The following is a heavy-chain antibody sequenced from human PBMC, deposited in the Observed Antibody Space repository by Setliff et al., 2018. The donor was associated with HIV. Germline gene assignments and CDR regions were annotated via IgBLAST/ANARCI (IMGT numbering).Heavy chain of an antibody. D-gene: IGHD4-17*01. CDR3: ARRQGNYGDYVRYYYYYMDV. Sequence: SVKVSCKASGGTFSSYAISWVRQAPGQGLEWMGGIIPILGIANYAQKFQGRVTITADKSTSTAYMELSSLRSEDTAVYYCARRQGNYGDYVRYYYYYMDVWGKGTTVTVSS. V-gene: IGHV1-69*10. J-gene: IGHJ6*03. CDR2: IIPILGIA. CDR1: GGTFSSYA.